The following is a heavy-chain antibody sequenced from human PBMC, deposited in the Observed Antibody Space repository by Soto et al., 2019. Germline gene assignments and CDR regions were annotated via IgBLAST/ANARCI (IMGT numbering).Heavy chain of an antibody. J-gene: IGHJ5*02. CDR1: GFTFSSYG. D-gene: IGHD6-25*01. CDR2: IWYDGSNK. V-gene: IGHV3-33*01. CDR3: ARDFLFRAAADYNWFDP. Sequence: PGGSLRLSCAASGFTFSSYGMHWVRQAPGKGLEWVAVIWYDGSNKYYADSVKGRFTISRDNSKNTLYLQMNSLRAEDTAVYYCARDFLFRAAADYNWFDPWGQGTLVTVSS.